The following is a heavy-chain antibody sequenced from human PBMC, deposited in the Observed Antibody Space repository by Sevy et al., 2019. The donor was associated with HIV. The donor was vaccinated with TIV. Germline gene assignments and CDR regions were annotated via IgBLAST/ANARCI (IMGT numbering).Heavy chain of an antibody. CDR2: ISAYDGNT. CDR1: GYTFNTFG. D-gene: IGHD3-10*01. CDR3: ARDSIPLVQGIIITPYYYGMDV. V-gene: IGHV1-18*04. Sequence: ASVKVSCKTSGYTFNTFGINWVRQAPGQGLQWVGWISAYDGNTKFVQNLQGRVSMTTETSTSTGYMELKNLRSDDTAVYYCARDSIPLVQGIIITPYYYGMDVWGQGTTVTVSS. J-gene: IGHJ6*02.